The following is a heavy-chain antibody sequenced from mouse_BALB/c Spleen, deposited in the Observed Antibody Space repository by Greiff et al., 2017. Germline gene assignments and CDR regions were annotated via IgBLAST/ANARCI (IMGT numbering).Heavy chain of an antibody. CDR2: IWAGGST. V-gene: IGHV2-9*02. J-gene: IGHJ3*01. CDR3: ARGLEGSITTAFAY. CDR1: GFSLTSYG. Sequence: QVQLQQSGPGLVAPSQSLSITCTVSGFSLTSYGVHWVRQPPGKGLEWLGVIWAGGSTNYNSALMSRLSISKDNSKSQVFLKMNSLQTDDTAMYYCARGLEGSITTAFAYWGQGTLVTVSA. D-gene: IGHD1-2*01.